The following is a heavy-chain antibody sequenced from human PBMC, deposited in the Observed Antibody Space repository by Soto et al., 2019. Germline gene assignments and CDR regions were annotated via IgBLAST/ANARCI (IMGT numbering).Heavy chain of an antibody. CDR2: ISAYNGNT. Sequence: GASVKLSCKASGYTFTSYGISWVRQAPGQGLEWMGWISAYNGNTNYAQKLQGRVTMTTDTSTSTAYMELRSLRSDDTAVYYCARDSAGTTVTTSDYWGQGTLVTVSS. D-gene: IGHD4-17*01. CDR3: ARDSAGTTVTTSDY. J-gene: IGHJ4*02. V-gene: IGHV1-18*04. CDR1: GYTFTSYG.